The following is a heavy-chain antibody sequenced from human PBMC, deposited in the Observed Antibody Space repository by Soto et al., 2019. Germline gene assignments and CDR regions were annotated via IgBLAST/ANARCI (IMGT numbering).Heavy chain of an antibody. Sequence: QVQLVQSGAEVKKPGSSVKVSCKASGGTFSSYAISWVRQAPGQGLEWMGGIIPIFGTANYAQKFQGRVTITADEFTSTAYMELSSLRSEDTAVYYCAREERGYCSGGSCYTTDWGQGTLVTVPS. J-gene: IGHJ4*02. V-gene: IGHV1-69*01. CDR1: GGTFSSYA. D-gene: IGHD2-15*01. CDR3: AREERGYCSGGSCYTTD. CDR2: IIPIFGTA.